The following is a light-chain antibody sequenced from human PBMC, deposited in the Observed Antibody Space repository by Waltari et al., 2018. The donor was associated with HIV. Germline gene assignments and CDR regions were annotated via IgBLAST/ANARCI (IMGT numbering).Light chain of an antibody. CDR1: TGVVASGYH. V-gene: IGLV7-43*01. CDR3: LLSFGDSQV. CDR2: STT. J-gene: IGLJ3*02. Sequence: QTVVTQEPSLTVSPGGTVTLTCAASTGVVASGYHANWFPQKPGQAPRALIYSTTNKHSWTPARFSGFLLGGKAALTLSGAQPEDEADYYCLLSFGDSQVFGGGTKLTVL.